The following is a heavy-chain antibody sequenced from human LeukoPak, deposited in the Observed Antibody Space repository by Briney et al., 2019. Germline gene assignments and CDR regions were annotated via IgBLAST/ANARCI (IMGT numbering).Heavy chain of an antibody. D-gene: IGHD3-3*01. V-gene: IGHV4-61*02. CDR2: IYTSGST. J-gene: IGHJ3*02. CDR3: ARADRVEYYDFWSGDHYAFDI. CDR1: GGSISSGSYY. Sequence: PSETLSLTCTVSGGSISSGSYYLSWIRQPAGKGLEWIGRIYTSGSTNYNPSLKSRVTISVDTSKNQFSLKLSSVTAADTAVYYCARADRVEYYDFWSGDHYAFDIWGQGTMVTVSS.